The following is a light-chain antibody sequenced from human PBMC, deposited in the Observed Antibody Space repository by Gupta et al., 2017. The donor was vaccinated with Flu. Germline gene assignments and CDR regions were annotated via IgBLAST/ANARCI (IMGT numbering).Light chain of an antibody. CDR2: EVS. V-gene: IGLV2-14*01. CDR1: SSDVGGYNY. J-gene: IGLJ1*01. Sequence: QSALTQPASVSGSPGQPITISCTGTSSDVGGYNYVCWYQQHPGQVPKLMIFEVSNRPSGVSNRFSGSKSGNTAFLTISGLQAEDEADYYCASYARSDIYVFGTGTKVTVL. CDR3: ASYARSDIYV.